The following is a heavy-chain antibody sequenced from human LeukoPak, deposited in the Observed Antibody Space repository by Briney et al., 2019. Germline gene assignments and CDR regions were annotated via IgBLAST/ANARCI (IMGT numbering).Heavy chain of an antibody. D-gene: IGHD3-9*01. Sequence: PSETLSLTCAVYGGSFSGYYWSWIRQPPGKGLEWIGEINHSGSTNYNPSLKSRVTISVDTSKNQFSLKLSSVTAADTAVYYCARIGTYYDILTGAKYNWFDPWGRGTLVTVSS. V-gene: IGHV4-34*01. CDR1: GGSFSGYY. CDR3: ARIGTYYDILTGAKYNWFDP. J-gene: IGHJ5*02. CDR2: INHSGST.